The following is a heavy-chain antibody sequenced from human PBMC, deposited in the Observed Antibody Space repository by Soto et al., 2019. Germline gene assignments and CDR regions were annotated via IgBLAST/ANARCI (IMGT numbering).Heavy chain of an antibody. CDR1: GFSFSSSG. J-gene: IGHJ4*02. V-gene: IGHV3-30*18. CDR2: IFYDGSKI. CDR3: AKDLTGPYDY. Sequence: GGSLRLSCAASGFSFSSSGMHWVRQAPGKGLEWVADIFYDGSKIHYADSVKGRFTISRDNSKNTVHPQMNSLRPEDTAVYYCAKDLTGPYDYWGQGTLVTVSS. D-gene: IGHD3-9*01.